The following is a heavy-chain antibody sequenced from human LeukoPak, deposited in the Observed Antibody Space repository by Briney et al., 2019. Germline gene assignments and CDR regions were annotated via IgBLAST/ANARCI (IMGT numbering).Heavy chain of an antibody. V-gene: IGHV3-48*01. D-gene: IGHD5-24*01. CDR3: ARDYKYAFDN. CDR2: IGIDSGNI. Sequence: RSGGSLRLSCAASGFTFSDYSMNWVRQAPGKGLEWISYIGIDSGNINYADSVKGRFTISGDKAKNSLYLQMNSLRVEDTAVYYCARDYKYAFDNWGQGTLVTVSS. CDR1: GFTFSDYS. J-gene: IGHJ4*02.